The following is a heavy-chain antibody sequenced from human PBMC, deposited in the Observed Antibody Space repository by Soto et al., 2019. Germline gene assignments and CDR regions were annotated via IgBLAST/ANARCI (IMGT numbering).Heavy chain of an antibody. CDR2: IYYSGNT. D-gene: IGHD1-26*01. J-gene: IGHJ4*02. Sequence: SEPLSLTCTVLGVAFSTRRYYWGWIRQPPGKGLEWIWNIYYSGNTFYNPSLNNRATISINPSKNQFSLKLGSVTATDTAVYYFARTSYPIRGNPGPFDYWGQGTLVTVSS. V-gene: IGHV4-39*01. CDR3: ARTSYPIRGNPGPFDY. CDR1: GVAFSTRRYY.